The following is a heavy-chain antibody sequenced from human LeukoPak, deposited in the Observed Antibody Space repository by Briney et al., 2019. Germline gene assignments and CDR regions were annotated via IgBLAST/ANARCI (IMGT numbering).Heavy chain of an antibody. D-gene: IGHD5-18*01. V-gene: IGHV3-66*01. J-gene: IGHJ4*02. Sequence: GGSLRLSCAASGFTVSTNYMNRVRQAPGKGLEWVSVVYMGGTTYYADSVKGRFTISRGSTKNTIYLQMNNLRAEDTAVYYCARGLLRDGYTYTYSFDYWGQGALVTVSS. CDR2: VYMGGTT. CDR3: ARGLLRDGYTYTYSFDY. CDR1: GFTVSTNY.